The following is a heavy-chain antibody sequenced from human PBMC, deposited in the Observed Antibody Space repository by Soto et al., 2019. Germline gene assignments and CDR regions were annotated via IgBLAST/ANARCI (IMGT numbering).Heavy chain of an antibody. CDR2: ISYTGRT. V-gene: IGHV4-61*03. CDR3: AREWGLLPYYVMNV. CDR1: GDSAPSGSYY. Sequence: PSETLSLTCIVSGDSAPSGSYYWTWLRQPPGKGLEWIGYISYTGRTKYNPSLQSRVTISVDTSKNDFSLNLSSVTAADTAVYFCAREWGLLPYYVMNVWGHGTAVTVSS. D-gene: IGHD7-27*01. J-gene: IGHJ6*02.